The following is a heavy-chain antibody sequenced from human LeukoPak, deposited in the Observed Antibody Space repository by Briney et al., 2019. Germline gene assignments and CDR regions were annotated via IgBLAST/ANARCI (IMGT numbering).Heavy chain of an antibody. CDR1: GFTVSSNY. V-gene: IGHV3-66*01. CDR3: ARGVITVAGPLDF. Sequence: GESLKISCAASGFTVSSNYMSWVRQAPGKGLEWVSVIYSGGSTDCADSVKGRFTISRDNSKNTLYLQMNNLRAEDTAVYYCARGVITVAGPLDFWGQGTLVTVSS. CDR2: IYSGGST. J-gene: IGHJ4*02. D-gene: IGHD6-19*01.